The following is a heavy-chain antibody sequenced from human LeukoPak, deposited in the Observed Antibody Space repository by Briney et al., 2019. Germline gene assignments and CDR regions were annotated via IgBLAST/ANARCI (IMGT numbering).Heavy chain of an antibody. Sequence: HPRGSLRLSCVGSGFRFSSYDMNWVRQAPGRGLEWLSYLTRTSSATWHADSVKGRFTIFRDNAKSSLYLQMNSLRVEDTAVYYCAKNVAASPFRYFDSWGQGTLVTVSS. D-gene: IGHD6-13*01. CDR3: AKNVAASPFRYFDS. CDR2: LTRTSSAT. J-gene: IGHJ4*02. V-gene: IGHV3-48*01. CDR1: GFRFSSYD.